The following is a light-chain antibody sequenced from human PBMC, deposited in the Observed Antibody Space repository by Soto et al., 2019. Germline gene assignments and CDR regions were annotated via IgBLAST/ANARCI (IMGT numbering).Light chain of an antibody. CDR2: AAS. CDR1: QSISSY. J-gene: IGKJ1*01. V-gene: IGKV1-39*01. CDR3: QQSYSTPWT. Sequence: DIQMTQSPSSLSASVGDRVTITCRASQSISSYLNWYQQKPGKAPKLLIYAASSLQSGVPSRFSGSGSGTDFTLTISSLQPEDFATYYGQQSYSTPWTFGQGTKGEIK.